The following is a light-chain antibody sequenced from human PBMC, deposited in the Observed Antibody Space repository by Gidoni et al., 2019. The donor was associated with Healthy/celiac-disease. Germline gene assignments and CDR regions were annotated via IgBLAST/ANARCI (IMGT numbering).Light chain of an antibody. J-gene: IGKJ2*01. CDR3: QQYGSSPQT. CDR1: QSVSSSY. CDR2: GAS. Sequence: EIVLTQSPGTLSLSPGARATLSCRASQSVSSSYLAWYQQTPGQAPRLLIYGASSRATGIPDRFSGSGSGTDFTLTISRLEPEDFAVYYCQQYGSSPQTFGQGTKLEIK. V-gene: IGKV3-20*01.